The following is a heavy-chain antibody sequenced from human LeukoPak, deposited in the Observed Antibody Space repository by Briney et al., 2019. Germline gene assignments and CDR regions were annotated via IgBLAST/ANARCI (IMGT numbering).Heavy chain of an antibody. D-gene: IGHD3-3*01. CDR2: ISAYNGNT. Sequence: ASVTVSCKASGYTFTSYGISWVRQAPGQGLEWMGWISAYNGNTNYAQKLQGRVTMTTDTSTSTGYMELRSLRSDDTAVYYCAKTTYYDFRSDYPEYYFDYWGQGTLVTVSS. V-gene: IGHV1-18*01. CDR3: AKTTYYDFRSDYPEYYFDY. J-gene: IGHJ4*02. CDR1: GYTFTSYG.